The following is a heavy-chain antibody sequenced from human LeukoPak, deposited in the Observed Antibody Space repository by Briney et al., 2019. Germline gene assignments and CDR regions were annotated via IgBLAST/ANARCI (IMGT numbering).Heavy chain of an antibody. CDR1: GFTFSSYA. V-gene: IGHV3-30-3*01. CDR3: ARTPGTTVTTRYFDY. CDR2: ISYDGSNK. D-gene: IGHD4-17*01. Sequence: QPGGSLRLSCAASGFTFSSYAMPWVRQAPGKGLEWVAVISYDGSNKYYADSVKGRFTISRDNSKNTLYLQMNSLRSDDTAVYYCARTPGTTVTTRYFDYWGQGTLVTVSS. J-gene: IGHJ4*02.